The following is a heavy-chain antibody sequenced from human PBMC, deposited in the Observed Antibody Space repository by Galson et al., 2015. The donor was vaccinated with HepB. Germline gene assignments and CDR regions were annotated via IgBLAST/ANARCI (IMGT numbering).Heavy chain of an antibody. CDR3: AREKIVRDSFDT. V-gene: IGHV1-2*02. J-gene: IGHJ5*02. CDR1: GYTFAGYY. Sequence: SVKVSCKASGYTFAGYYMHWVRQAPGQGLEWMGWINPNGGTKYAQKFQGRVTMTRDTSISTAYMELSRLRSDDTAVYYCAREKIVRDSFDTWGQGTLVTVSS. CDR2: INPNGGT. D-gene: IGHD1-26*01.